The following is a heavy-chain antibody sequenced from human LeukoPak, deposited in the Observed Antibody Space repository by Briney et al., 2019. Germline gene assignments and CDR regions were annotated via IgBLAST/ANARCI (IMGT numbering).Heavy chain of an antibody. V-gene: IGHV1-2*02. D-gene: IGHD6-13*01. CDR1: GYTFTGYY. CDR2: INPNSGGT. J-gene: IGHJ6*03. CDR3: ARGTYSSSWYYYYYYYMDV. Sequence: ASVKVSCKASGYTFTGYYMHWVRQAPGQGLEWMGWINPNSGGTNYAQKFQGRVTMTRDTSISTAYMELSRLRSDDTAVYYCARGTYSSSWYYYYYYYMDVWGKGTTVTVSS.